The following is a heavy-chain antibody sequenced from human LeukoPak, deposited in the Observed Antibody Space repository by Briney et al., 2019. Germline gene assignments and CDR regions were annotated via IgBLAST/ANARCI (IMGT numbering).Heavy chain of an antibody. CDR1: GYTFTGYY. Sequence: ASVKVSCKASGYTFTGYYMHWVRQAPGQGLEWMGWINPNSGGTNYAQKFQGGVTMTRDTSISTAYMELSRLRSDDTAVYYCASGADIVVVPAYAGYWGQGTLVTVSS. V-gene: IGHV1-2*02. CDR2: INPNSGGT. D-gene: IGHD2-2*01. J-gene: IGHJ4*02. CDR3: ASGADIVVVPAYAGY.